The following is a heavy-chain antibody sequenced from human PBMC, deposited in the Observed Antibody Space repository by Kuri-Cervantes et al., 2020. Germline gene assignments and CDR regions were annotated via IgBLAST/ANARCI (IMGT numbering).Heavy chain of an antibody. J-gene: IGHJ4*02. CDR2: ISYDGSNK. V-gene: IGHV3-30-3*01. Sequence: GESLKISCAASGFSFSNAWMTWVRQAPGKGLEWVAVISYDGSNKYYADSVKGRFTISRDNSKNTLYLQMNSLRAEDTAVYYCARVGIAAAGPYYFDYWGQGTLVTVSS. D-gene: IGHD6-13*01. CDR3: ARVGIAAAGPYYFDY. CDR1: GFSFSNAW.